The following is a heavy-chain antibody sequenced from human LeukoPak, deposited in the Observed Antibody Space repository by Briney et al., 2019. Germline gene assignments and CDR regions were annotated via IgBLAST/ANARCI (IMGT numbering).Heavy chain of an antibody. D-gene: IGHD3-3*01. CDR3: ARARGHYDFWSGYYTGLLFDY. V-gene: IGHV4-34*01. CDR1: GGSFSGYY. J-gene: IGHJ4*02. Sequence: PSETLSLTCAVYGGSFSGYYWSWIRQPPGKGLEWIGEINHSGSTNYNPSLKSRVTISVDTSKNQFSLKLSSVTAADTAVYYCARARGHYDFWSGYYTGLLFDYWGQGTLVTVSS. CDR2: INHSGST.